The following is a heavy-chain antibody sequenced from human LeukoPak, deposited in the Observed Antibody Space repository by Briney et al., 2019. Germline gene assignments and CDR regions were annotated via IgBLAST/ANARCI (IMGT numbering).Heavy chain of an antibody. CDR3: ARAPYYYDSSGYYYGYFDY. CDR2: IYYSGST. J-gene: IGHJ4*02. D-gene: IGHD3-22*01. CDR1: GGSISRYY. Sequence: SETLSLTCTVSGGSISRYYWSWIRQPPGKGLEWIGYIYYSGSTNYNPSLKSRVTISVDTSKNQFSLKLSSVTAADTAVYYCARAPYYYDSSGYYYGYFDYWGQGTLVTVSS. V-gene: IGHV4-59*01.